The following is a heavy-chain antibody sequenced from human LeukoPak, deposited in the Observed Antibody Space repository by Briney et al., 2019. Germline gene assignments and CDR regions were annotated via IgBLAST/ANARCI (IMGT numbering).Heavy chain of an antibody. CDR1: GFTFSSYA. CDR2: ISYDGSNK. V-gene: IGHV3-30-3*01. Sequence: GGALRLSCAASGFTFSSYAMHWVRQAPGKGLEWVAVISYDGSNKYYADSVKGRFTISRDNSKNTVYLQMNSLRAEDTAVYYCARDAEYQLLNPGMATNWGQGTLVTVSS. CDR3: ARDAEYQLLNPGMATN. D-gene: IGHD2-2*02. J-gene: IGHJ4*02.